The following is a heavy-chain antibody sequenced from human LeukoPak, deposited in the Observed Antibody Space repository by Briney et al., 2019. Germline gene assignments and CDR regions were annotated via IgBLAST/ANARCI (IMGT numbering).Heavy chain of an antibody. J-gene: IGHJ4*02. Sequence: SETLSLTCTVPGGSISSSSYYWGWIRQPPGKGLEWIGSIYYSGSTYYNPSLKSRVTISVDTSKNQFSLKLSSVTAADTAVYYCARRGGNSGFLLFDYWGQGTLVTVSS. D-gene: IGHD4-23*01. CDR2: IYYSGST. V-gene: IGHV4-39*01. CDR3: ARRGGNSGFLLFDY. CDR1: GGSISSSSYY.